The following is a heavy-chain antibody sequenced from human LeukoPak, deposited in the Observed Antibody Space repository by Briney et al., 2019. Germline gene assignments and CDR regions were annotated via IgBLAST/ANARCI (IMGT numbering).Heavy chain of an antibody. D-gene: IGHD3-10*01. CDR1: GYTFTTSW. Sequence: GESLKISRQGSGYTFTTSWIGWVRQMPGKGLEWVGIIYPGDSDTRYRPSFQGQVTILADKSISTAYLQWTSLKTSDTAIYYCVCSGDGSGGSFKYWGQGTLVTVSS. CDR2: IYPGDSDT. CDR3: VCSGDGSGGSFKY. J-gene: IGHJ4*02. V-gene: IGHV5-51*01.